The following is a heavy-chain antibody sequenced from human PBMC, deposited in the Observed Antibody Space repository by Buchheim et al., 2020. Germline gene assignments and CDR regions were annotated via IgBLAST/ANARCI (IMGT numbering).Heavy chain of an antibody. Sequence: QVQLVQSGVEVKKPGASVKVSCKASGYTFSSNYMHWVRQPPGQGLEWMGIINPSSGSTTYAQKFQGRVTMTRDTPTSTVYMYLGSLRSEDTAMYYCARDLIGYPDPWGQGTL. V-gene: IGHV1-46*01. CDR2: INPSSGST. CDR3: ARDLIGYPDP. J-gene: IGHJ5*02. CDR1: GYTFSSNY. D-gene: IGHD2-15*01.